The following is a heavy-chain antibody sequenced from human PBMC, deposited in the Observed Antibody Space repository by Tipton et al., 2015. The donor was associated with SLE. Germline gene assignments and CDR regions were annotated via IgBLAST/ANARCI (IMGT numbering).Heavy chain of an antibody. CDR3: ARDGYCSSTSCYYFDY. Sequence: LSLTCTVSGGSISNYYWNWIRQPPGKGLEWVANIKQDGSEKYYVDSVKGRFTISRDNAKNSLYLQMNSLRAEDTAVYYCARDGYCSSTSCYYFDYWGQGTLVTVSS. V-gene: IGHV3-7*03. J-gene: IGHJ4*02. CDR1: GGSISNYY. D-gene: IGHD2-2*03. CDR2: IKQDGSEK.